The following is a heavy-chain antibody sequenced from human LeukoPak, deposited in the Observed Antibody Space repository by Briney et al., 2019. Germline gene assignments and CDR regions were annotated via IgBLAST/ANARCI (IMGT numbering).Heavy chain of an antibody. CDR3: ARDRSGGCSGGSCYSSYYYGMDV. CDR2: IYYSGST. J-gene: IGHJ6*02. CDR1: GGSISSGGYY. Sequence: SETLSHTCTVSGGSISSGGYYWSWIRQHPGKGLEWIGYIYYSGSTYYNPSLKSRVTISVVTSKNQFSLKLSSVTAADTAVYYCARDRSGGCSGGSCYSSYYYGMDVWGQGTTVTVSS. D-gene: IGHD2-15*01. V-gene: IGHV4-31*03.